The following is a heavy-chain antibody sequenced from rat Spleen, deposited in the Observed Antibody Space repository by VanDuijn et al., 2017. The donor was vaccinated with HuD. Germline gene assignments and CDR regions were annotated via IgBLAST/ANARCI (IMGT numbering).Heavy chain of an antibody. V-gene: IGHV3-3*01. J-gene: IGHJ4*01. CDR3: AKTTVAYYYVMDA. CDR1: DYSITSSYG. Sequence: EVQLQESGPGLVKPSQSLSLTCSVTDYSITSSYGWSWIRKFPGNKLEWMGYINSAGTTNYNPSLKSRTSITRDTSKNQFFLQVNSVTTEDTATYYCAKTTVAYYYVMDAWGQGASVTVSS. D-gene: IGHD1-3*01. CDR2: INSAGTT.